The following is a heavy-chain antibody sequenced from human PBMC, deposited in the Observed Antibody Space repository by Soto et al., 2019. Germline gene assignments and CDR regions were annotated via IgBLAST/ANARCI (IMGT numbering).Heavy chain of an antibody. CDR3: ARVLTGYGMDV. V-gene: IGHV1-18*01. Sequence: QVQLVQSGVEVREPGASVKVSCKAVRYIFTNYGVSWVRQAPGQGLEWMGWITTYNGNTEYAQKFQGRVTMTTDASTSTAYMELGSLSSDDTAIYYCARVLTGYGMDVWGHWTTVTVSS. CDR2: ITTYNGNT. CDR1: RYIFTNYG. J-gene: IGHJ6*02.